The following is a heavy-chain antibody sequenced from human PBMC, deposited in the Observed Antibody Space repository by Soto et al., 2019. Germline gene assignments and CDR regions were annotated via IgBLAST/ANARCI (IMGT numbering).Heavy chain of an antibody. Sequence: PGGSLRLSCAASGFTFSSYWMNWVRQAPGKGLEWVASISQDGGERFYVDSVKGRFTIFRDNAKNLLYLQMKSLRAEDTAVYYCNLRFDYWGQGTQVTVSS. CDR1: GFTFSSYW. CDR2: ISQDGGER. J-gene: IGHJ4*02. CDR3: NLRFDY. D-gene: IGHD5-12*01. V-gene: IGHV3-7*01.